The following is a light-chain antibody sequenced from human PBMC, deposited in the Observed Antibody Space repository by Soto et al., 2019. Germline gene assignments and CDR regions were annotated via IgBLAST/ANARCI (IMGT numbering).Light chain of an antibody. V-gene: IGKV3-11*01. CDR1: QSVGSF. CDR3: QQRVNWPLT. J-gene: IGKJ4*01. Sequence: EIVLTQSPVTLSLSPGERATLSCRASQSVGSFLAWYQQKPGQAPRLLIYDASNRATGIPARFSGSGSGTDFTLTISTLEPEDFAVYYCQQRVNWPLTFGGGTKVEIK. CDR2: DAS.